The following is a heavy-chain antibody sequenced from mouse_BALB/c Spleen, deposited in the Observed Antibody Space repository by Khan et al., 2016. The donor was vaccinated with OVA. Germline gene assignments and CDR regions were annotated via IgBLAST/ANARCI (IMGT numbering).Heavy chain of an antibody. J-gene: IGHJ3*01. CDR1: GYTFTTYT. V-gene: IGHV1-4*01. CDR2: IIPSTDYT. CDR3: AKEGAYYRSDGWFAY. Sequence: QVQLQLSGAELARPGASVKMSCKASGYTFTTYTIHWVKQRPGQGLEWIGYIIPSTDYTTYNQKFKDKATLTADKSSSTAYMQLSSLTSDDSAVYYCAKEGAYYRSDGWFAYWGQGTLVTVAA. D-gene: IGHD2-14*01.